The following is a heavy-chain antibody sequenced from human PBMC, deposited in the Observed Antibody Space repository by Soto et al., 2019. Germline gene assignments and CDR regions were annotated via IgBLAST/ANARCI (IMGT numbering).Heavy chain of an antibody. V-gene: IGHV1-69*02. CDR1: GNTFSFYT. CDR3: AASYGSGYLAFDY. D-gene: IGHD3-10*01. CDR2: INPIVSMS. J-gene: IGHJ4*02. Sequence: QVQLVQSGTEVKKPGSSVKVSCKASGNTFSFYTINWVRQAPGLGLEWVGRINPIVSMSNYAQKFQGRVSMTADKSTSTVYIELRSLRSEDTAMYFCAASYGSGYLAFDYWGQGALVIVSS.